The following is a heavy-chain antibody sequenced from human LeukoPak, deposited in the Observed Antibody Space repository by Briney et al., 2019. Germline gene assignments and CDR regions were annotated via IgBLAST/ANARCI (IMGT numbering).Heavy chain of an antibody. Sequence: ASVKVSCKASGYTFTGYYMHWVRQAPGQGLEWMGWVNPNSGGTNYAQKFQGRVTMTRDTSISTAYMELSRLRSDDTAVYYCAKEGVPAAMIGWFDPWGQGTLVTVSS. CDR1: GYTFTGYY. J-gene: IGHJ5*02. CDR3: AKEGVPAAMIGWFDP. D-gene: IGHD2-2*01. CDR2: VNPNSGGT. V-gene: IGHV1-2*02.